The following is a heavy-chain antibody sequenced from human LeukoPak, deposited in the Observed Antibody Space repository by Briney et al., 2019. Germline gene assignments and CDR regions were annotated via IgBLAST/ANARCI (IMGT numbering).Heavy chain of an antibody. Sequence: GGSLRLSCAASGFTFRNYCMSWGRQAPGKGLEWVGNIKEDGSTKYYLDSVRGRATISRDNARNSLHLQMDSLRAEDTAVYFCASDAGFNTFDYWGQGTLVTVSS. J-gene: IGHJ4*02. V-gene: IGHV3-7*05. D-gene: IGHD5-24*01. CDR2: IKEDGSTK. CDR3: ASDAGFNTFDY. CDR1: GFTFRNYC.